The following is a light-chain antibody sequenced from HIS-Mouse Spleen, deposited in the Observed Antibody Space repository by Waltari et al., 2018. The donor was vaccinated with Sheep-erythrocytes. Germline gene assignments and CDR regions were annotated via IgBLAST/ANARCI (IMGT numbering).Light chain of an antibody. J-gene: IGLJ3*02. V-gene: IGLV2-14*03. CDR1: SSYVGGYNY. Sequence: QSALTQPASVSGSPGQSITISCTGTSSYVGGYNYLSLYQQHPGKAPKLMIYDVSNRPSGVSNRFSGSKSGNTASLTISGLQAEDEADYYCSSYTSSSTWVFGGGTKLTVL. CDR2: DVS. CDR3: SSYTSSSTWV.